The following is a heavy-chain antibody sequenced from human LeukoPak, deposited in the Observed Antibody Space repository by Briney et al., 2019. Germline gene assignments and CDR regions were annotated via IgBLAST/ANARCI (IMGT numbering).Heavy chain of an antibody. J-gene: IGHJ3*02. CDR3: ARDAVRYYYDSSGAFDI. CDR2: IWYDGSNK. Sequence: SCKASGCTFTSYGISWVRQAPGKGLEWVAVIWYDGSNKYYADAVKGRFTISRDNSKNTLYLQMNSLRAEDTAVYYCARDAVRYYYDSSGAFDIWGQGTMVTVSS. V-gene: IGHV3-33*01. CDR1: GCTFTSYG. D-gene: IGHD3-22*01.